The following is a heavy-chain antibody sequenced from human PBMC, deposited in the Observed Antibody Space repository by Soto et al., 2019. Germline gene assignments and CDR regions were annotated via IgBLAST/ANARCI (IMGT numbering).Heavy chain of an antibody. J-gene: IGHJ4*02. CDR2: ISFYNGHT. Sequence: QVQLVQSGGEVKKPGASVKVSCKASGDTVTKYGISWVRQAPGQGLEWLGWISFYNGHTNYALKFQDRITFTTDTSTGTALMGLRSLTSDDTAVYYYASATSIAVADEETGGQGSLVTVSS. D-gene: IGHD6-19*01. CDR3: ASATSIAVADEET. V-gene: IGHV1-18*01. CDR1: GDTVTKYG.